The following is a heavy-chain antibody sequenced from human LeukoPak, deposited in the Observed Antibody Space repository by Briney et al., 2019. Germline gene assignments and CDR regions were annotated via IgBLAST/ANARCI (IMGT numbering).Heavy chain of an antibody. CDR1: GFTFSSYS. D-gene: IGHD6-13*01. CDR3: XXXXXXXSGWYARPLDP. J-gene: IGHJ5*02. CDR2: ISSSSSYI. Sequence: PGGSLRLSCAASGFTFSSYSMNWVRQAPGKGLEWVSSISSSSSYIYYADSVKGRFTISRDNAKNSLYLQMNSLRAEDTAVYYCXXXXXXXSGWYARPLDPWGQGTLVTVSS. V-gene: IGHV3-21*01.